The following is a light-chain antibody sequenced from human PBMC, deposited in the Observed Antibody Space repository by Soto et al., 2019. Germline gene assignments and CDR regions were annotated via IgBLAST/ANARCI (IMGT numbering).Light chain of an antibody. J-gene: IGKJ3*01. V-gene: IGKV3-15*01. CDR1: QSVSSN. CDR2: GAS. CDR3: QQYNNWPPWT. Sequence: EIVMTQSPATLSVSPGERATLSCRASQSVSSNLAWYQQKPGQAPRLLIDGASTRATGIPARFSGSGSGTEFTLTIRSLQSEDFAVYYCQQYNNWPPWTFGPGTKVDIK.